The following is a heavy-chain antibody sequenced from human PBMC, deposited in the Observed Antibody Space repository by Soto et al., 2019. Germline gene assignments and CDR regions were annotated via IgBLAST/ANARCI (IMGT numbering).Heavy chain of an antibody. Sequence: PGGSLRLSCAASGFTFSSYSMNWVRQAPGKGLEWVSSISSSSSYIYYADSVKGRFTISRDNAKNSLYLQMNSLRAEDMAVYYCARDPHVVVVAATEFDPWGQGTLVTVSS. CDR1: GFTFSSYS. V-gene: IGHV3-21*01. J-gene: IGHJ5*02. CDR3: ARDPHVVVVAATEFDP. CDR2: ISSSSSYI. D-gene: IGHD2-15*01.